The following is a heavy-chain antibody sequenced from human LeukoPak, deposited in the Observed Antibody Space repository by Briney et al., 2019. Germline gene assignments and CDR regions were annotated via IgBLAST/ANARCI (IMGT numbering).Heavy chain of an antibody. CDR3: ARHAVADDAFDI. CDR1: GFTFSSYW. J-gene: IGHJ3*02. D-gene: IGHD4-23*01. V-gene: IGHV4-34*01. CDR2: INHSGST. Sequence: LRLPCAASGFTFSSYWMSWVRQPPGKGLEWIGEINHSGSTNYNPSLKSRVTISVDTSKNQFSLKLSSVTAADTAVYYCARHAVADDAFDIWGQGTMVTVSS.